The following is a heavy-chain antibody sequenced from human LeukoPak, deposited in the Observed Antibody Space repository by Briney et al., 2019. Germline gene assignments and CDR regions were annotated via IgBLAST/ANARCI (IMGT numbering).Heavy chain of an antibody. J-gene: IGHJ4*02. CDR3: AREGPVDCSSTSCYADY. V-gene: IGHV3-21*01. CDR2: IGTSSSTHI. D-gene: IGHD2-2*01. Sequence: GGSLRLSCAASGFTFTSYSMNWVRQAPGQGLEWVSSIGTSSSTHIYYADSVKGRFTISRDNAKSSLSLQMNSLRGEDTAVYYCAREGPVDCSSTSCYADYWGQGTLVTVSS. CDR1: GFTFTSYS.